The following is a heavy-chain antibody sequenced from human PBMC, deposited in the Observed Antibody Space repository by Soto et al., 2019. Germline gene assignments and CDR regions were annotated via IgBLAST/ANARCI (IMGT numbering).Heavy chain of an antibody. J-gene: IGHJ4*02. CDR2: IYYSGST. Sequence: SETLSLTCTVSGGSISSYYWSWIRQPPGKGLEWIGYIYYSGSTNYNPSLKSRVTISVDTSKNQFSLKLSSVTAADTAVYYCARGVATITYFDYCGQGTLVTVSS. CDR3: ARGVATITYFDY. V-gene: IGHV4-59*01. CDR1: GGSISSYY. D-gene: IGHD5-12*01.